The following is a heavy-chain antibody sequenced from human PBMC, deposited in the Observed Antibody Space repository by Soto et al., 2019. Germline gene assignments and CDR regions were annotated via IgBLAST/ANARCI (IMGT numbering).Heavy chain of an antibody. CDR1: GGTFSSYA. V-gene: IGHV1-69*12. Sequence: QVQLVQSGAEVKKPGSSVKVSCKASGGTFSSYAISWLRQAPVQGLEWLGGIIPSCGTANYAQKFQGRVTIAADESTSTACMELSRLRYGDAAVYYCASGPHLDFWSGPPFDFWGPGTLVTVSS. CDR2: IIPSCGTA. J-gene: IGHJ4*02. D-gene: IGHD3-3*01. CDR3: ASGPHLDFWSGPPFDF.